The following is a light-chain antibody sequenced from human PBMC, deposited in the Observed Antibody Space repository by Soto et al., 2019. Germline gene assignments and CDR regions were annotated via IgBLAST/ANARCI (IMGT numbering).Light chain of an antibody. CDR2: EVS. V-gene: IGLV2-14*01. CDR3: SSYTSSSIDYV. CDR1: SSDVGGYNY. Sequence: QSVLTQPASVYGSPGQSITISCTGTSSDVGGYNYVSWYQQHPGKGPKLKIYEVSNRPSGVSNRFSGSKSGNTASLTISGLQSEDEADYYCSSYTSSSIDYVFGTGTKLTVL. J-gene: IGLJ1*01.